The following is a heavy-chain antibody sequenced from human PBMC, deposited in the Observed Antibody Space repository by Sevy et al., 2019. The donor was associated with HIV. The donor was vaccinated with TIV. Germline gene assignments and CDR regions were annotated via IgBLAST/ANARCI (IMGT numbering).Heavy chain of an antibody. CDR2: IYYSGST. Sequence: SETLSLTCTVSGGSISNYFWSWIRQPPGKGLEWIGYIYYSGSTNYNPSLKSRDTILVDTSKNQFSLKLRSVTAADTAVYYCARESIGAVGDFDYWGQGTLVTVSS. CDR1: GGSISNYF. V-gene: IGHV4-59*01. CDR3: ARESIGAVGDFDY. J-gene: IGHJ4*02. D-gene: IGHD6-13*01.